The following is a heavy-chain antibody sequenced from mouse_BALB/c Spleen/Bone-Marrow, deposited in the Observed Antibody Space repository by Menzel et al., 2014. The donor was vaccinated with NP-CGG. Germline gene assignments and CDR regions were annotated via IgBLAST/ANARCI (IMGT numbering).Heavy chain of an antibody. CDR1: GYTFTTFW. CDR2: INPTTSYT. CDR3: ANGNSFAY. D-gene: IGHD2-1*01. J-gene: IGHJ3*01. Sequence: QVPLQQSGAELAKPGASVKMSCKASGYTFTTFWMHWVKQRPGQGLEWIGYINPTTSYTEYSQKFKDRATLTADKSSSTAYMQLSSLTSEDSAVYYCANGNSFAYWGQGTLVTVSA. V-gene: IGHV1-7*01.